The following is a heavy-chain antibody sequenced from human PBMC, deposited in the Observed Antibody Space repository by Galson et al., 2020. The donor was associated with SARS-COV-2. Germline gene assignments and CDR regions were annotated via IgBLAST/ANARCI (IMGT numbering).Heavy chain of an antibody. J-gene: IGHJ6*02. Sequence: GRSLTLSSPAYPLNSSRYAMRWVRHAPGQGLEWISALCGSGGSTYYADPAKGRFTISRDNSKKTMFLQRNSLRAEDTAVYYCANSVWGYYYYGMDVWGQGTTVTVSS. CDR1: PLNSSRYA. CDR3: ANSVWGYYYYGMDV. CDR2: LCGSGGST. V-gene: IGHV3-23*01. D-gene: IGHD2-8*01.